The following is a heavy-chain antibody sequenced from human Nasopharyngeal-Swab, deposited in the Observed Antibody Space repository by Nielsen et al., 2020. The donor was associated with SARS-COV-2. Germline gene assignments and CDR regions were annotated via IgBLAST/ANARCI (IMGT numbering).Heavy chain of an antibody. V-gene: IGHV3-48*01. CDR2: INGDSSAK. D-gene: IGHD1-1*01. Sequence: GGSLRLSCVASGFTFRSRSMNWVRQAPGKGLEGVSYINGDSSAKYYVDSVKGRFTISRDNAKNSLYLQMNSLRVEDTAVYYCVRDGYTTGRNDAFDIWGQGTMVTVSS. CDR3: VRDGYTTGRNDAFDI. CDR1: GFTFRSRS. J-gene: IGHJ3*02.